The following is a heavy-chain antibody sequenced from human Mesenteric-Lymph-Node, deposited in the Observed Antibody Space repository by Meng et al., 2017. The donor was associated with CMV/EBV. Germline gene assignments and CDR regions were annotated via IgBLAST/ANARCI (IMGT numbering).Heavy chain of an antibody. CDR2: INAGNDNT. J-gene: IGHJ5*02. V-gene: IGHV1-3*01. CDR1: GYSFTNYA. D-gene: IGHD2-2*01. CDR3: AKGFCSSTSCYNWFDP. Sequence: SGYSFTNYAIHWVRQAPGQRLEWMGWINAGNDNTKYSQNFQGRVTITRDPSASTAYMELNSLRSEDTAVYYCAKGFCSSTSCYNWFDPWGQGTLVTVSS.